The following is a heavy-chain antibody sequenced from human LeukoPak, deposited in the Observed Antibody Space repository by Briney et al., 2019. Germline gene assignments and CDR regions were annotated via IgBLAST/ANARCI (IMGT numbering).Heavy chain of an antibody. V-gene: IGHV3-11*06. CDR2: ISSSSSYT. Sequence: GGSLRLSCAASGFTFSDYYMSWIRQAPGKGLEWVSYISSSSSYTNYADSVKGRFTISRDNAKNSLYLQMNSPRAEDTAVYYCARDRRDYYGSGSYYWDYWGQGTLVTVSS. D-gene: IGHD3-10*01. CDR3: ARDRRDYYGSGSYYWDY. CDR1: GFTFSDYY. J-gene: IGHJ4*02.